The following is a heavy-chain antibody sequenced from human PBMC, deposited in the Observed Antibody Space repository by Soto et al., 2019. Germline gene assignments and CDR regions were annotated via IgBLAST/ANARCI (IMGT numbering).Heavy chain of an antibody. CDR3: GREAAGSRGWSNAEH. Sequence: EVQLLDSGGDLVQPGGSLRLSCVTSGFSVSTFARGWFRRAPGKGLEWVSAIRPRGGRIYYAAPVGGRFAISIDDSMETGYLQMDSLGPEDTAVYVCGREAAGSRGWSNAEHWGQGTLVIVSS. CDR1: GFSVSTFA. CDR2: IRPRGGRI. D-gene: IGHD6-19*01. V-gene: IGHV3-23*01. J-gene: IGHJ1*01.